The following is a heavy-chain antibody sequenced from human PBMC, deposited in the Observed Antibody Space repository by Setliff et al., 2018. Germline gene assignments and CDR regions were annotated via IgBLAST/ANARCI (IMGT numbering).Heavy chain of an antibody. CDR3: VRGQGPRTVVAIPFDH. J-gene: IGHJ4*02. Sequence: ASVKVSCKASGYTFTSYGISWVRQAPGQGLEWMGWISPYYGSTNYAQKFQGRVTMTTDTSTSTAYMELTSLTSDDTALYYCVRGQGPRTVVAIPFDHWGQGTLVTVS. CDR1: GYTFTSYG. V-gene: IGHV1-18*01. D-gene: IGHD3-22*01. CDR2: ISPYYGST.